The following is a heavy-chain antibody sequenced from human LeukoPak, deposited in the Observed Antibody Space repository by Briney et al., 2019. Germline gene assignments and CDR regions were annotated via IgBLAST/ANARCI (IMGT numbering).Heavy chain of an antibody. V-gene: IGHV3-23*01. J-gene: IGHJ3*02. CDR1: GFTFSNYV. D-gene: IGHD6-19*01. CDR2: ISGSGGTT. CDR3: AKGYSSGWFRPDAFDI. Sequence: QAGGSLRLSCAASGFTFSNYVMSWVRQAPGKGLEWVSTISGSGGTTYYVDSVKGRFTISRDNSKNTLYLQMNSLRAEDTAVYYCAKGYSSGWFRPDAFDIWGQGTMVTVSS.